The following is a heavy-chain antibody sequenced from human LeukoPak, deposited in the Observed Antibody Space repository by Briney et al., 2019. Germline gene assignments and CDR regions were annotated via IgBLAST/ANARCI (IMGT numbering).Heavy chain of an antibody. V-gene: IGHV3-48*03. CDR3: ARDPFEAVVYSFDI. Sequence: GGSLRLSCAASGFTFSSYEMNWVRQAPGKGLEWVSYISSGSSSKYYADSVQGRFTISRDNAENSLYLQMNSLRAEDTAVYYCARDPFEAVVYSFDIWGQGTMVTVSS. J-gene: IGHJ3*02. D-gene: IGHD6-19*01. CDR1: GFTFSSYE. CDR2: ISSGSSSK.